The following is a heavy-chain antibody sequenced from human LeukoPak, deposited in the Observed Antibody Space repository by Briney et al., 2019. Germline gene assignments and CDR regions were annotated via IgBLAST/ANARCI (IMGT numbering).Heavy chain of an antibody. CDR1: GFTFSSYA. CDR2: ISYDGSNK. D-gene: IGHD2/OR15-2a*01. CDR3: VSFYETY. Sequence: GGSLRLSCAASGFTFSSYAMHWVCQAPGKGLEWVAVISYDGSNKYYADSVKGRFTISKDNAKNTVYLQMNSLRAEDTAVYYCVSFYETYWGRGTLVTVSS. J-gene: IGHJ4*02. V-gene: IGHV3-30-3*01.